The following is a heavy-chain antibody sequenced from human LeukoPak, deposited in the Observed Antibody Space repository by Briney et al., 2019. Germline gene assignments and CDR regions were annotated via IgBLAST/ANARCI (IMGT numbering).Heavy chain of an antibody. CDR1: RFTFSSYA. Sequence: TGGSLRLSCAASRFTFSSYAMHWVRQAPGKGLEWVAVISYDGSNKYYADAVHGRFTVSRDNAKYSLYLQMNSLRAEDTAVYYCVRGSYGAYDYWGQGSLVTVSS. D-gene: IGHD4-17*01. CDR3: VRGSYGAYDY. J-gene: IGHJ4*02. V-gene: IGHV3-30-3*01. CDR2: ISYDGSNK.